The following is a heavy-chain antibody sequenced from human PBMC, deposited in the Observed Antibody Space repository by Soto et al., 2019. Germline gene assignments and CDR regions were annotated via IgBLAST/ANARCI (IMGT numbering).Heavy chain of an antibody. CDR2: IYPGDSDT. Sequence: EVQLVPSGAEVKKPGETLKISCKGSGYSFTSYWLGWVRQMPGKGLEWMGIIYPGDSDTRYSPSFQGEVTISADKSISTAYLQWSSLKASDTAMYYCARHTIAAGTKAGDYWVQGTLVTVAS. D-gene: IGHD6-13*01. J-gene: IGHJ4*02. V-gene: IGHV5-51*01. CDR3: ARHTIAAGTKAGDY. CDR1: GYSFTSYW.